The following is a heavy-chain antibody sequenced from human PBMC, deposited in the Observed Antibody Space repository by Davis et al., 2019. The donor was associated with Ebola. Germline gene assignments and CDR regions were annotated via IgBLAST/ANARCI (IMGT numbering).Heavy chain of an antibody. CDR3: ARRLRFYGMDV. Sequence: MPGGSLRLSCTVSGGSISSYYWSWIRQPPGKGLEWIGYIYYSGSTNYNPSLKSRVTISVDTSKNQFSLKLSSVTAADTAVYYCARRLRFYGMDVWGQGTTVTVSS. CDR2: IYYSGST. CDR1: GGSISSYY. D-gene: IGHD3-3*01. V-gene: IGHV4-59*01. J-gene: IGHJ6*02.